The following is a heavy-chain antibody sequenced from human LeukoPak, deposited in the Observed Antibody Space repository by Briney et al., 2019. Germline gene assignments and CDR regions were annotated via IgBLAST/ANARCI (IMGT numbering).Heavy chain of an antibody. CDR2: IIPIFGTA. CDR3: ARYIVVVPAAHPLGYYGMDV. J-gene: IGHJ6*02. Sequence: GASVKVSCKASGGTFSIYAISWVRQAPGQGLEWMGGIIPIFGTANYAQKFQGRVTITADESTSTAYMELSSLRSEDTAVYYCARYIVVVPAAHPLGYYGMDVWGQGTTVTVSS. D-gene: IGHD2-2*01. V-gene: IGHV1-69*13. CDR1: GGTFSIYA.